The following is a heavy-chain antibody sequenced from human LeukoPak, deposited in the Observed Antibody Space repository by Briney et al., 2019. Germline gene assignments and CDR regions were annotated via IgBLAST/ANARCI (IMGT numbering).Heavy chain of an antibody. Sequence: GGSLRLSCAASGFTFSDYYMSWIRQAPGKGLEWVSYISSSGSTIYYADSVKGRFTISRDNAKNSLYLQMNSLRAEDTAVYYCARSRYYDFWSGYYARSYFDYWGQGTLVTVSS. D-gene: IGHD3-3*01. CDR1: GFTFSDYY. CDR2: ISSSGSTI. V-gene: IGHV3-11*01. CDR3: ARSRYYDFWSGYYARSYFDY. J-gene: IGHJ4*02.